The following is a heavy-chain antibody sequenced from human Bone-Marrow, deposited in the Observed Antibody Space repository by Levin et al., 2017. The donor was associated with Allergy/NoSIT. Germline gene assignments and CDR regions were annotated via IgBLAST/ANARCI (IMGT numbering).Heavy chain of an antibody. CDR3: ASRINAPGGLDV. Sequence: GGSLRLSCVVSGVTSNNYTVTWVRQPPGKGLEWVSSISSSSAYIHYADSVKGRFTVSRDNAEKSLYLQMNSLRAEDTAIYYCASRINAPGGLDVWGQGTAVTVSS. V-gene: IGHV3-21*01. CDR2: ISSSSAYI. D-gene: IGHD3-10*01. J-gene: IGHJ6*02. CDR1: GVTSNNYT.